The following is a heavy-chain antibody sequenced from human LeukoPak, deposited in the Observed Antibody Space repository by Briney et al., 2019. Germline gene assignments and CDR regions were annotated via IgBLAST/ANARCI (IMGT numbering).Heavy chain of an antibody. J-gene: IGHJ4*02. D-gene: IGHD3-10*01. CDR3: AREQVITMVRGAPFDY. Sequence: SETLSLTCAVYGGSFSGYYWSWIRQPPGKGLEWIGEINHSGSTNYNPSLKSRVTISVDTSKNQFSLKLSSVTAADTAVYYCAREQVITMVRGAPFDYWGRGTLVTVSS. CDR2: INHSGST. CDR1: GGSFSGYY. V-gene: IGHV4-34*01.